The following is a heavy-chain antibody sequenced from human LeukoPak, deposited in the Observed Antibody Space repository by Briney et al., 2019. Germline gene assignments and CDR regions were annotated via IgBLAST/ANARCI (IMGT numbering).Heavy chain of an antibody. CDR2: ISWNSGSI. CDR1: GFTFSSYS. V-gene: IGHV3-9*01. J-gene: IGHJ5*02. Sequence: PGGSLRLSCAASGFTFSSYSMNWVRQAPGKGLEWVSGISWNSGSIGYADSVKGRFTISRDNAKNSLYLQMNSLRAEDTALYYCAKDGPGVRGYTPHWFDPWGQGTLVTVSS. CDR3: AKDGPGVRGYTPHWFDP. D-gene: IGHD5-18*01.